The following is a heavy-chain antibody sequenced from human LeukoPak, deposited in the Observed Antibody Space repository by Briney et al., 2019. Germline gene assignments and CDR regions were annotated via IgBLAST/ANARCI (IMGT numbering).Heavy chain of an antibody. CDR1: GFTFSSYW. CDR3: ADEGGGAFDI. D-gene: IGHD3-16*01. Sequence: HPGGSLRLSCAASGFTFSSYWMSWVRQAPGKGLEWVANIKPDGSEIYYVDSVKGRFTISRDNAKNSLYLQVNSLRAEDTAVYYCADEGGGAFDIWGQGTMVTVSS. V-gene: IGHV3-7*01. J-gene: IGHJ3*02. CDR2: IKPDGSEI.